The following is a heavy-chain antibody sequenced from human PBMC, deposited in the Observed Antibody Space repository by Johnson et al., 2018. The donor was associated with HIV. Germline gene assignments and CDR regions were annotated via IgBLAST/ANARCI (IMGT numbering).Heavy chain of an antibody. CDR2: ISSSGNTI. CDR1: GFTFGDYY. CDR3: ARDGDSDAFDI. Sequence: QVQLVESGGGLVKPGGSLRLSCAASGFTFGDYYMTWIRQAPGKGLEWVSYISSSGNTIYYADSVQGRFTISRDNSKNTLYLQMNSLRTEDTAVYYCARDGDSDAFDIWGQGTVVTVS. D-gene: IGHD4-17*01. J-gene: IGHJ3*02. V-gene: IGHV3-11*04.